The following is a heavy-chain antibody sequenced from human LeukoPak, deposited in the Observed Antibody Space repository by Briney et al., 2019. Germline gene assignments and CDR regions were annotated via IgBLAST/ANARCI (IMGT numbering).Heavy chain of an antibody. Sequence: ASVKVSCKASGYTFTSYDINWVRQATGQGLEWMGWMNPNSGNTGYAQKFQGRVTMTRDTSTSTVYMELSSLRSEDTAVYYCARDGTVSSFDYWGQGTLVTVSS. CDR1: GYTFTSYD. J-gene: IGHJ4*02. CDR2: MNPNSGNT. CDR3: ARDGTVSSFDY. D-gene: IGHD1-14*01. V-gene: IGHV1-8*01.